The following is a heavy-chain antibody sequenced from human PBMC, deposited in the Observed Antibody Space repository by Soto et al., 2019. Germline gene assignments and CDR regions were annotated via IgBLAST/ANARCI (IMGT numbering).Heavy chain of an antibody. CDR1: GFTFSSYA. CDR3: ARDSFGYYYGMDV. D-gene: IGHD3-10*01. J-gene: IGHJ6*02. Sequence: GGSLRLSCAASGFTFSSYAMHWVRQAPGKGLEWVAVISYDGSNKYYTDSVKGRFTISRDNSKNTLYLQMNSLRAEDTAVYYCARDSFGYYYGMDVWGQGTTVTVSS. CDR2: ISYDGSNK. V-gene: IGHV3-30*04.